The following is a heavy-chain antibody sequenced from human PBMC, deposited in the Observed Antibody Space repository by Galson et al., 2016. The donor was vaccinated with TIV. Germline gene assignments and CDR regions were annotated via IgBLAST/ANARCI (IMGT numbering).Heavy chain of an antibody. D-gene: IGHD1-26*01. V-gene: IGHV3-9*01. Sequence: SLRLSCAASGFIFADYAMHWVRQGPGKGLEWVSGISWNSGSIGYADSVKGRFTISRDNAKNSLYLQINSLRTEDTAIYYCAKDRVGPATGWFDSWGQGALVTVSS. CDR2: ISWNSGSI. CDR1: GFIFADYA. J-gene: IGHJ5*01. CDR3: AKDRVGPATGWFDS.